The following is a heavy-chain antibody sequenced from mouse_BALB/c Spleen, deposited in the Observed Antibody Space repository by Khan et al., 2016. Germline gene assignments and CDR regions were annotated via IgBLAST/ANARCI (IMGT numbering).Heavy chain of an antibody. J-gene: IGHJ4*01. CDR3: AGSTRSLNAMDY. D-gene: IGHD1-1*01. V-gene: IGHV1S135*01. CDR1: GYTFTTYY. CDR2: IDPYTGGT. Sequence: VQLVQSGPELMKPGATVKISCKASGYTFTTYYMHWVKQSPGKSFEWIGYIDPYTGGTSYNHNFKGKFTLSVDNSSSTAYMHLSSLKTEDSAVSDYAGSTRSLNAMDYWGQGTSVTVSS.